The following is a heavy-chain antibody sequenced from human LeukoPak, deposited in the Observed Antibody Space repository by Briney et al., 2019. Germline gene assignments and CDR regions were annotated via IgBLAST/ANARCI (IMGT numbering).Heavy chain of an antibody. J-gene: IGHJ4*02. V-gene: IGHV5-51*01. CDR2: IYPGDSDT. CDR1: GYRFTSYW. CDR3: ARQRVGGVDY. D-gene: IGHD1-26*01. Sequence: GESLKTSCKGSGYRFTSYWLGWVRPIPGKGLGGMGIIYPGDSDTRYSPSFQGQVTIEADKSISTAYLEWSSLKASDGAMYYCARQRVGGVDYWGQGTLVTVSS.